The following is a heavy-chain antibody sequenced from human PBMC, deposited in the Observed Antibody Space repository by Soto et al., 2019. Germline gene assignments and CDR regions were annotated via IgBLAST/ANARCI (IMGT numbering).Heavy chain of an antibody. CDR1: GFSFSSFA. CDR3: AKDRGNSGWGSIFEI. CDR2: ISGSSSHI. Sequence: PVGSLRLSCAASGFSFSSFAMTWVRQAPGRGLEWVAVISGSSSHIDYADSLKGRFTISRDNSKNTVYLEMNSLGAEDTATYYCAKDRGNSGWGSIFEIWGQGALVTVAS. J-gene: IGHJ4*02. V-gene: IGHV3-23*01. D-gene: IGHD6-19*01.